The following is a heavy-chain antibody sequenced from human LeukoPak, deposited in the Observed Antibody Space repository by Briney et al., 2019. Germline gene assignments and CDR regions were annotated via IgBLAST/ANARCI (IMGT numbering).Heavy chain of an antibody. CDR2: IPGSGAST. D-gene: IGHD1-26*01. J-gene: IGHJ4*02. CDR1: GFTFSNYG. Sequence: GGSLRLSCAASGFTFSNYGMSWVRQAPGKGLQWVSAIPGSGASTYYADSVKGRFTISRDNSKNTLYLQMNSLRAEDTAVYYCARDRGSYTLDSWGQGTLVTVSS. CDR3: ARDRGSYTLDS. V-gene: IGHV3-23*01.